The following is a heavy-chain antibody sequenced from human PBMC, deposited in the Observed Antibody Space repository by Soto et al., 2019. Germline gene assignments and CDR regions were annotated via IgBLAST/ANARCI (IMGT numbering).Heavy chain of an antibody. V-gene: IGHV3-23*01. J-gene: IGHJ4*02. D-gene: IGHD2-2*01. CDR2: ISGSGGSP. Sequence: GGSLRLSCAASGFTFSTYTMSWVRQAPGKGLEWVSVISGSGGSPSYADSVQGRFTISRDNPKNTLYLQMSSLRVEDTAIYYCAKARCSTTNCYVPDYWGQGTLVTVSS. CDR1: GFTFSTYT. CDR3: AKARCSTTNCYVPDY.